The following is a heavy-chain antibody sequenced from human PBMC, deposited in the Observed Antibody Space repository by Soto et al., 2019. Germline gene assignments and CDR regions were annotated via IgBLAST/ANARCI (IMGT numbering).Heavy chain of an antibody. CDR1: GYTFTSYA. Sequence: ASVKVSCKASGYTFTSYAMHWVRQSPGQRLEWMGWINAGNGNTKYSQKFQGRVTITRDTSASTAYMELSSLRSEDTAVYYCGRDLVEMATTPSAWGQGTLVTVSS. CDR2: INAGNGNT. CDR3: GRDLVEMATTPSA. V-gene: IGHV1-3*01. D-gene: IGHD5-12*01. J-gene: IGHJ5*02.